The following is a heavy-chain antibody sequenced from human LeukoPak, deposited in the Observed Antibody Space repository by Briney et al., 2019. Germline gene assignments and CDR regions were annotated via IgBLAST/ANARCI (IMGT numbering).Heavy chain of an antibody. CDR3: ARGQEQDDILTGYYGVDY. D-gene: IGHD3-9*01. J-gene: IGHJ4*02. Sequence: ASVKVSCKASGYTFTNYDINWVRQASGQGLEWMGWMNPNSGNTGYAQKFQGRVTMTRNTSISTAYMELSSLRSEDTAVYYCARGQEQDDILTGYYGVDYWGQGTLVTVSS. CDR1: GYTFTNYD. CDR2: MNPNSGNT. V-gene: IGHV1-8*02.